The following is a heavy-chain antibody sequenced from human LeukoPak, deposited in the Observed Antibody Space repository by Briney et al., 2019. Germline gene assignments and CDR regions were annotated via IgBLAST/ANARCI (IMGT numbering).Heavy chain of an antibody. J-gene: IGHJ4*02. CDR1: GGSISSYY. V-gene: IGHV4-59*08. D-gene: IGHD6-13*01. CDR3: SYSSSWSLFDY. CDR2: IYYSGST. Sequence: PSETLSLTCTVYGGSISSYYWSWIRQPPGKGMEWIGYIYYSGSTNYNPSLKSRVTISVDTSKNQFSLKLSSVTAADTAVYYCSYSSSWSLFDYWGQGTLVTVSS.